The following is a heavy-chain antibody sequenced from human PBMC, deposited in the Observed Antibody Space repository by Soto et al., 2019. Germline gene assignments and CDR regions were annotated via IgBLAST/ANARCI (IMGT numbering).Heavy chain of an antibody. CDR1: GGSISSGGYY. J-gene: IGHJ6*03. CDR2: IYYSGST. Sequence: SETLSLTCTVSGGSISSGGYYWSWIRQHPGKGLEWIGYIYYSGSTYYNPSLKSRVTISVDTSKNQFSLKLSSVTAADTAVYYCAKVGYCSGGSCPGWYYYYYYMDVWGKGTTVTVSS. CDR3: AKVGYCSGGSCPGWYYYYYYMDV. V-gene: IGHV4-31*03. D-gene: IGHD2-15*01.